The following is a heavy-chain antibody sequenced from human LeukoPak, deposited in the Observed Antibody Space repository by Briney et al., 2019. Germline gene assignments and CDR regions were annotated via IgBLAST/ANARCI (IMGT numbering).Heavy chain of an antibody. CDR1: GFTFSSYG. CDR2: ISGSGGST. CDR3: ARVSPVTNGAHYYYMDV. V-gene: IGHV3-23*01. D-gene: IGHD4-17*01. J-gene: IGHJ6*03. Sequence: GGTLRLSCAASGFTFSSYGMSWVRQAPGKGLEWVSAISGSGGSTYYADSVKGRFTISRDNSKNTLYLQMNSLRVGDTAIYYCARVSPVTNGAHYYYMDVWGKGTTVSISS.